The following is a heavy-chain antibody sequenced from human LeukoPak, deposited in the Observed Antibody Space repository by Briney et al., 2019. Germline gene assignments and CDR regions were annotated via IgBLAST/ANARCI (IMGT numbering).Heavy chain of an antibody. Sequence: ASVKVSCKAFDSTFNSQGFSWVRQVPGQGLEWMGWISAYNGNTRFARKLQDRVSMTTDTSTTTAYMELRSLTSDDTATYYCARDSTLCRGTNCYQNDPFDIWGQGTMVTVSS. CDR1: DSTFNSQG. V-gene: IGHV1-18*01. D-gene: IGHD2-2*01. CDR3: ARDSTLCRGTNCYQNDPFDI. J-gene: IGHJ3*02. CDR2: ISAYNGNT.